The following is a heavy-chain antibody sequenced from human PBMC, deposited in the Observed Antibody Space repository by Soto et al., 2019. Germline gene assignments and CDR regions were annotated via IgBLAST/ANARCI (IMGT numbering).Heavy chain of an antibody. V-gene: IGHV3-74*01. Sequence: EVHLVESGGGSVQPGGSLKLSCAGSGFAFSSYWIHWVRQVPGKGLVWVSRINGDGSTTSYADSVRGGFTISRDNAKDTLYLQMNSLRAEDTALYYCARVGKGRYYFDYWGQGTLVTVSS. J-gene: IGHJ4*02. CDR1: GFAFSSYW. CDR2: INGDGSTT. CDR3: ARVGKGRYYFDY.